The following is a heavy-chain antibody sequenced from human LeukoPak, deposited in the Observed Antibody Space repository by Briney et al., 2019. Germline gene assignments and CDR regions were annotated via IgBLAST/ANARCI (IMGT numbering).Heavy chain of an antibody. J-gene: IGHJ4*02. CDR2: MNQDGSEK. V-gene: IGHV3-7*01. D-gene: IGHD3-10*01. Sequence: GGSLRLSCAASGFSFSRYWMSWVRQAPGKGLEWVANMNQDGSEKYYVDSVKGRFTISRDNGKNSLYLQVNSLRVEDTAVYYCARDGAARVSGSFGDWGQGTLLTVYS. CDR3: ARDGAARVSGSFGD. CDR1: GFSFSRYW.